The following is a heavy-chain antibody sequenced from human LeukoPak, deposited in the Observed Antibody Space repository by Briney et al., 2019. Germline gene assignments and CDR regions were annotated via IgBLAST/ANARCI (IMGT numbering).Heavy chain of an antibody. V-gene: IGHV3-30*02. J-gene: IGHJ4*02. CDR3: TRDTDEYGDYGLFDY. CDR1: GFTFNSYG. CDR2: IRYDGSNK. D-gene: IGHD4-17*01. Sequence: GGSLRLSCAASGFTFNSYGMHWIRQAPGKGLEWVSFIRYDGSNKYYADSVKGRFTISRDNSKNTLYLQMNSLKTEDTAVYYCTRDTDEYGDYGLFDYWGQGTLVTVSS.